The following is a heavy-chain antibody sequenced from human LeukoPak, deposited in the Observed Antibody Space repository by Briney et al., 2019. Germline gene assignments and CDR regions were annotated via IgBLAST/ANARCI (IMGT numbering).Heavy chain of an antibody. CDR2: ISHHGSNE. Sequence: PGGSLRLSCEASGFTFSTYPMHWVRQAPDKGLEWVAMISHHGSNEYYADSVKGRFTISRDNSKNTLYLQMNSLRAGDTAVYYCAKYLVPGSMTSYDYWGQGTLVTVSS. CDR1: GFTFSTYP. V-gene: IGHV3-30*18. J-gene: IGHJ4*02. CDR3: AKYLVPGSMTSYDY. D-gene: IGHD2-2*01.